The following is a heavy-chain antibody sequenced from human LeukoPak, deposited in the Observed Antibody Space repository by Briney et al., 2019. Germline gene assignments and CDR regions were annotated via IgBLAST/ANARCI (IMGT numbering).Heavy chain of an antibody. Sequence: ETLSLTCCVSGGPISSYYWSWIRQSARKGLEWIGRIYTCGSTNYSPCLKSRVTMSVDTSKNQFSLKLSSVTAADTAVYYCARANYYDSGGYYPGYFHPWGQETLVTVSS. CDR1: GGPISSYY. CDR3: ARANYYDSGGYYPGYFHP. J-gene: IGHJ5*02. CDR2: IYTCGST. V-gene: IGHV4-4*07. D-gene: IGHD3-22*01.